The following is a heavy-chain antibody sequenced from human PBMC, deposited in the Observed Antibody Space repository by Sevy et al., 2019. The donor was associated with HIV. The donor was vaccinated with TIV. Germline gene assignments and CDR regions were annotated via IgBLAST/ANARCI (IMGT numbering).Heavy chain of an antibody. V-gene: IGHV3-49*04. D-gene: IGHD3-22*01. CDR2: IRSKAYGGTT. CDR1: GFTFGDYA. J-gene: IGHJ3*02. CDR3: TRDPDTYYYDSSVGHAFDI. Sequence: GGSLRLSCTASGFTFGDYAMSWVRQAPGKGLEWVGFIRSKAYGGTTEYAASVKGRFTISRDDSKSIAYLQMNSLKTEETAVYYCTRDPDTYYYDSSVGHAFDIWGQGTMVTVSS.